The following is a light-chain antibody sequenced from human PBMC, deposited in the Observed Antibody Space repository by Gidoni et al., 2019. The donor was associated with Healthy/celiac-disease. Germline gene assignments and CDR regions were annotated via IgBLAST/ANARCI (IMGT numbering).Light chain of an antibody. Sequence: QSALTQPASVSGSPGQSSTISCTGTSSDVGSYNLVSWYQQHPGKAPKLMIYEVSKRPSGVSNRFSGSKSGNTASLTISGLQAEDEADYYCCSYAGSSTSVVFGGGTTLTVL. J-gene: IGLJ2*01. V-gene: IGLV2-23*02. CDR3: CSYAGSSTSVV. CDR1: SSDVGSYNL. CDR2: EVS.